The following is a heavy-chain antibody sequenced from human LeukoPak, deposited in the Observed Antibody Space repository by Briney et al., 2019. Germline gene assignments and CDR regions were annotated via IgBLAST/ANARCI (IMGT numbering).Heavy chain of an antibody. D-gene: IGHD5-18*01. J-gene: IGHJ5*02. CDR3: AKIDTAMPPYNWFDP. CDR2: ISGSGGST. Sequence: GGSLRLSCAASGFTFSSYAMGWVRQAPGKGLEWVSAISGSGGSTYYADSVKGRFTISRDNSKNTLYLQMNSLRAEDTAVYYCAKIDTAMPPYNWFDPWGQGTLVTVSS. V-gene: IGHV3-23*01. CDR1: GFTFSSYA.